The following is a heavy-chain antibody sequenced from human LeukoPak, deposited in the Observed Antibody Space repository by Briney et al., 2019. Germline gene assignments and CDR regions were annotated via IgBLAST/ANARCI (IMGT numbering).Heavy chain of an antibody. V-gene: IGHV6-1*01. CDR1: GDSVSSKTAT. Sequence: SQTLSLTCAISGDSVSSKTATWNWIRQSPSRGLEWLGRTYFRSKWYYDYAMSVKGRVTINPDTSKNHFSLHLDSVTPEDTAVYYCARDHWYDILSFDYWGQGTLVTVPS. CDR3: ARDHWYDILSFDY. CDR2: TYFRSKWYY. J-gene: IGHJ4*02. D-gene: IGHD3-9*01.